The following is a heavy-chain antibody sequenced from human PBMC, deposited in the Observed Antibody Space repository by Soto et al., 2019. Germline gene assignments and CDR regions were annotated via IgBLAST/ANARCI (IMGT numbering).Heavy chain of an antibody. CDR2: FHYSGST. J-gene: IGHJ5*02. Sequence: SETLSLTCTVSGDSISSSFWSWIRQPPGKGLEWIGYFHYSGSTNYNPSLKSRVTLSVDTSKNQFSLKLSSVTAADTAVYYCARTPRDIVVVPAAINWFDPWGQGTLVTVSS. D-gene: IGHD2-2*01. V-gene: IGHV4-59*08. CDR1: GDSISSSF. CDR3: ARTPRDIVVVPAAINWFDP.